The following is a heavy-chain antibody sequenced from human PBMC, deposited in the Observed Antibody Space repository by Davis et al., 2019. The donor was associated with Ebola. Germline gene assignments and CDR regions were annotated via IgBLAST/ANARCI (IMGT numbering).Heavy chain of an antibody. J-gene: IGHJ4*02. CDR1: GGSISSYY. CDR2: IYYSGST. D-gene: IGHD5-12*01. CDR3: ARYIYSGYDAFDY. V-gene: IGHV4-59*08. Sequence: SETLSLTCTVSGGSISSYYWSWIRQPPGKGLEWIGYIYYSGSTNYNPSLKSRVTISVDTSKNQFSLKLSSVTAADTAVYYCARYIYSGYDAFDYWGQGTLVTVSS.